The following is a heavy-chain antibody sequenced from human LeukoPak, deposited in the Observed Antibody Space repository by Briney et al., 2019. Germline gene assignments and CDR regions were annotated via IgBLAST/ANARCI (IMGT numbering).Heavy chain of an antibody. D-gene: IGHD6-19*01. CDR3: AREYSSGWSGTGY. CDR2: VYYSGST. J-gene: IGHJ4*02. Sequence: PSETLSLTCTVSGGSIRSYYWSWIRQPPGKGLEWIGYVYYSGSTNYNPSLESRVTISVDTSKNQFSLKLSSVTAADTAVYYCAREYSSGWSGTGYWGQGTLVTVSS. CDR1: GGSIRSYY. V-gene: IGHV4-59*01.